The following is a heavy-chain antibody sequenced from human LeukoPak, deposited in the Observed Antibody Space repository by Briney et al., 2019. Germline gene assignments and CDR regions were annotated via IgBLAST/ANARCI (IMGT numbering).Heavy chain of an antibody. Sequence: SVKVSCKASRVTFNSCSISWVRQAPGHGLEWMGRIIPLLGIVNYAQRFQGKVTITADKSTNTAYMELSSLRSEDTAVYYCARGIFGVVYYYYYMDVWAKGPRSPSP. CDR3: ARGIFGVVYYYYYMDV. CDR1: RVTFNSCS. V-gene: IGHV1-69*02. D-gene: IGHD3-3*01. J-gene: IGHJ6*03. CDR2: IIPLLGIV.